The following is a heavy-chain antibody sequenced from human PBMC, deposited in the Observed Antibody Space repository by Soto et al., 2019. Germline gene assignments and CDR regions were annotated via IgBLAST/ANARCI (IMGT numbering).Heavy chain of an antibody. J-gene: IGHJ3*02. Sequence: EVQLVESGGGLVQPGRSLRLSCAASGFTFDDYAMHWVRQAPGKGLEWVSGISWNSGSIGYADSVKGRFTISRDNAKNSLYLQMNSLRAEDTALYYCAKDILNTVAIHAFDIWGQGTMVTVSS. V-gene: IGHV3-9*01. CDR2: ISWNSGSI. CDR3: AKDILNTVAIHAFDI. D-gene: IGHD4-17*01. CDR1: GFTFDDYA.